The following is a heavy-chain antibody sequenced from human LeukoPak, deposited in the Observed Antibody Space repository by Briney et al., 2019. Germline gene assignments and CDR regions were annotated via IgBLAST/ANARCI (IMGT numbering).Heavy chain of an antibody. CDR3: ARVGEYEPLPDY. V-gene: IGHV4-61*01. J-gene: IGHJ4*02. CDR2: IYYSGST. Sequence: PSETQSLTCTVSGGSVSSGSYYWSWIRQPPGKGLEWIGYIYYSGSTNYNPSLKSRVTISVDTSKNQFSLKLSSVTAADTAVYYCARVGEYEPLPDYWGQGTLVTVSS. CDR1: GGSVSSGSYY. D-gene: IGHD4-17*01.